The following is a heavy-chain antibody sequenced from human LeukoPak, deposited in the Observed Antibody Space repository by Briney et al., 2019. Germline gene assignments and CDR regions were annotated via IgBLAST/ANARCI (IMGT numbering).Heavy chain of an antibody. D-gene: IGHD3-10*01. V-gene: IGHV1-69*05. CDR1: GGTFSSYA. Sequence: ASVKVSCKASGGTFSSYAISWVRQAPGQGLEWMGGIIPIFGTANYAQKFQGRVTITTDESTSTAYMELSSLRSEDTAVYYCATGSYDTFDIWGQGTMVTVSS. CDR2: IIPIFGTA. J-gene: IGHJ3*02. CDR3: ATGSYDTFDI.